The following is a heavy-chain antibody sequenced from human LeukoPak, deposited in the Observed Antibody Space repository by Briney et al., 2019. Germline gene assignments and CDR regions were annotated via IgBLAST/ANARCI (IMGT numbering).Heavy chain of an antibody. D-gene: IGHD2-2*01. CDR1: GYSFTSYA. CDR3: ARGYCSSTSCYMDV. J-gene: IGHJ6*02. Sequence: GASVKVSCKASGYSFTSYAMHWVRQALGQRPEWMGWINAGNGNIKYSQKFQGRVTITGDTSASTAYMELSSLRSEDTAVYYCARGYCSSTSCYMDVWGQGTTVTVSS. V-gene: IGHV1-3*01. CDR2: INAGNGNI.